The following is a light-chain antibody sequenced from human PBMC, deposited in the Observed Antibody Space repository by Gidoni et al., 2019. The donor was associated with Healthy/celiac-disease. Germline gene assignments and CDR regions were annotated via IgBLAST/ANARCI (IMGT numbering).Light chain of an antibody. CDR3: CSYAGSSTWV. CDR1: SSDVGSYNL. Sequence: QSPLTPPASVSASPGQSITISCTATSSDVGSYNLVSWYQHPPGKAPKLMIYEGSKRPAGVANRFSGTKSGNTASLTISVRQAEDEADYYCCSYAGSSTWVFGGGTKLTVL. CDR2: EGS. V-gene: IGLV2-23*01. J-gene: IGLJ3*02.